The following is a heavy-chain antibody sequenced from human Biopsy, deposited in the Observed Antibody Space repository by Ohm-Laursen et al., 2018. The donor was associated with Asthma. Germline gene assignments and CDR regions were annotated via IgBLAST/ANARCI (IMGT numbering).Heavy chain of an antibody. CDR1: GFVFSQCG. CDR2: VSADGHNK. Sequence: SLRLSCTASGFVFSQCGMHWVRQGPGKGLEWVALVSADGHNKYYKDSVKGRFTISRDNSKLRLYLEINSLRVEDSAVYYCARESGQDSGGTGAFDRWGQGIMVAVSS. J-gene: IGHJ3*02. V-gene: IGHV3-30*03. D-gene: IGHD4-23*01. CDR3: ARESGQDSGGTGAFDR.